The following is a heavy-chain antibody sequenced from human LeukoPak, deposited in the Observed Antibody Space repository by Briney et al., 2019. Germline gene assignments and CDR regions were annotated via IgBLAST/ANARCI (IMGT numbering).Heavy chain of an antibody. V-gene: IGHV1-2*02. CDR2: INPNSGGT. J-gene: IGHJ4*02. CDR3: ACGSGSYYRTPY. CDR1: GYTFTGYY. Sequence: GASVKVSFTASGYTFTGYYMHWVRQAPGQGLEWMGWINPNSGGTNYAQKFQGRVTMTRDTSISTAYMELSRLRSDDTAVYYCACGSGSYYRTPYWGQGTLVTVSS. D-gene: IGHD3-10*01.